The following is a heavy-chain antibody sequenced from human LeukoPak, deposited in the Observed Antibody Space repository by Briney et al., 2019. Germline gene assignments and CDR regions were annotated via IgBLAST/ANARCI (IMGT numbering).Heavy chain of an antibody. CDR1: GFTFSSCA. V-gene: IGHV3-23*01. CDR3: AKDPVVFNSGDYYLGAFNI. J-gene: IGHJ3*02. Sequence: PGGSLRLSCEVSGFTFSSCALSWVGQAPGKGLEWVSAISGGGGKTWYADSVKGRFTISRDNSKNTLYLQMNSLRAEDTALYYCAKDPVVFNSGDYYLGAFNIWGQGAMVTVSS. CDR2: ISGGGGKT. D-gene: IGHD2-21*02.